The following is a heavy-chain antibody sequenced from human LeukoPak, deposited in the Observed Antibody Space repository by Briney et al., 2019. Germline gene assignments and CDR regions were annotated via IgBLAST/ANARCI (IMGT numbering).Heavy chain of an antibody. D-gene: IGHD6-13*01. J-gene: IGHJ1*01. CDR1: GFTVSSNY. CDR3: ARDTSIAAAGGRGFQH. Sequence: GGSLRLSCAASGFTVSSNYMSWVRQAPGKGLEWVSVIYSGGSTYYADSVKGRFTISRDNSKNTLYLQMNSLRAEDTAVYYCARDTSIAAAGGRGFQHWGQGTLVTVSS. V-gene: IGHV3-66*01. CDR2: IYSGGST.